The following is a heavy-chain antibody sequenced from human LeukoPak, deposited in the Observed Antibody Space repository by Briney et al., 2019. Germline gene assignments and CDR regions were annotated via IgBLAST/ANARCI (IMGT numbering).Heavy chain of an antibody. CDR2: IKQGGSEK. J-gene: IGHJ4*02. D-gene: IGHD6-13*01. CDR1: GFTFSSYW. V-gene: IGHV3-7*01. Sequence: GGSLRLSCAASGFTFSSYWMSWVRQAPGKGLEWVANIKQGGSEKYYVDSVKGRFTISRDNAKNSLYLQMNSLRAEDTAVYYCARVWSSSWYRYYYFDYWGQGTLVTVSS. CDR3: ARVWSSSWYRYYYFDY.